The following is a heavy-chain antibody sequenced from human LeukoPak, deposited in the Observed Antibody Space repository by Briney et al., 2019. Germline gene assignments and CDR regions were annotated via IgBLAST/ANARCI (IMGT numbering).Heavy chain of an antibody. Sequence: SGTLSLTCAVSGGSISGSNWWSWVRQPPGNGLEWFGEIYDSVSTNYNPSLKSRVTISVDKSKNQFSLKLSSVTAADTAVYYCARLIVGATLYYFDYWGQRALVTVSS. J-gene: IGHJ4*02. V-gene: IGHV4-4*02. D-gene: IGHD1-26*01. CDR3: ARLIVGATLYYFDY. CDR2: IYDSVST. CDR1: GGSISGSNW.